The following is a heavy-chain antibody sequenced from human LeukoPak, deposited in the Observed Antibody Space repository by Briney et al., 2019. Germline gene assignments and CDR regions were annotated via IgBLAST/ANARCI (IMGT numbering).Heavy chain of an antibody. CDR1: GFTFSKYW. CDR3: ARGGRYSYGSGDY. CDR2: INSDGSST. Sequence: GGSLRLSCAASGFTFSKYWLHWVRQAPGKGLVWVSRINSDGSSTSYADSVKGRFTISRDNAKNTLYLQMNSLRAEDTAVYYCARGGRYSYGSGDYWGQGTLVTVSS. V-gene: IGHV3-74*01. J-gene: IGHJ4*02. D-gene: IGHD5-18*01.